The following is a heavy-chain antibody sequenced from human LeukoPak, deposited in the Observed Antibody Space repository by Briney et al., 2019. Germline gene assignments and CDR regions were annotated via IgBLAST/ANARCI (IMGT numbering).Heavy chain of an antibody. CDR3: ARSVNNWFDP. Sequence: SQTLSLTYAISGDSVSSDSAAWNWIRQSPSKGLEWLGRTFYRSKWYNDYAVYLKSRIPIHPDTSNNQFSLQLNSVTPEDTAVYYCARSVNNWFDPWGQGTLVTLFS. CDR2: TFYRSKWYN. J-gene: IGHJ5*02. CDR1: GDSVSSDSAA. D-gene: IGHD2-8*01. V-gene: IGHV6-1*01.